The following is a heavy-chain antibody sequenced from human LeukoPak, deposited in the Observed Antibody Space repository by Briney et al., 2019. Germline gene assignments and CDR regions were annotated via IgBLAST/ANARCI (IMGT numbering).Heavy chain of an antibody. CDR2: INHSGST. CDR1: GFTFSSYS. D-gene: IGHD3-22*01. J-gene: IGHJ4*02. Sequence: GSLRLSCAASGFTFSSYSMNWVRQAPGKGLEWIGEINHSGSTNYNPSLKSRVTISVDTSKNQFSLKLSSVTAADTAVYYCARGGPTYYYDSSGYYLIWGQGTLVTVSS. V-gene: IGHV4-34*01. CDR3: ARGGPTYYYDSSGYYLI.